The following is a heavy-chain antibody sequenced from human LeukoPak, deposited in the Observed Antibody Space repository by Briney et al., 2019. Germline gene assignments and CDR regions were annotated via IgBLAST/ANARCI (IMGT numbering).Heavy chain of an antibody. D-gene: IGHD3-16*01. CDR1: GASIRSGGYC. CDR2: IQDSRTP. V-gene: IGHV4-31*01. CDR3: ATRRDYQAYDH. Sequence: EPSQTLSLTCTVSGASIRSGGYCWSWLRQNPGKGLEWLGCIQDSRTPYYSPSLKSPLTISAATSQSQFSLRLNFVTAADTAIYYCATRRDYQAYDHWGQGTLVTVSS. J-gene: IGHJ4*02.